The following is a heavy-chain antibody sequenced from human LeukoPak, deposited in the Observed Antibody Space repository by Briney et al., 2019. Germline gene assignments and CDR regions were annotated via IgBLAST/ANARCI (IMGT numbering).Heavy chain of an antibody. CDR1: GGSISSYY. D-gene: IGHD5-18*01. V-gene: IGHV4-59*12. CDR3: AREYSYALYYFDY. J-gene: IGHJ4*02. Sequence: SETLSLTCTVSGGSISSYYWSWIRQPPGKGLEWIGYIYYSGSTNYNPSLKSRVTISVATSKNQFSLKLSSVTAADTAVYYCAREYSYALYYFDYWGQGTLVTVSS. CDR2: IYYSGST.